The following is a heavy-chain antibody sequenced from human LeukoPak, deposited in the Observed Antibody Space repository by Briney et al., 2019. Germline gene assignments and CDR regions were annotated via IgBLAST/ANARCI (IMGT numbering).Heavy chain of an antibody. Sequence: PGGSLRLSCAASGFTFSDFALIWVRQAPGKGLEWISAIRGTGGTTYYADSVKGRCTISRDNSRNTVYLQMNCLRAEDTALYFCRKDPNGDYVGAFDFWGPGTMVTVSS. J-gene: IGHJ3*01. CDR2: IRGTGGTT. CDR3: RKDPNGDYVGAFDF. V-gene: IGHV3-23*01. CDR1: GFTFSDFA. D-gene: IGHD4-17*01.